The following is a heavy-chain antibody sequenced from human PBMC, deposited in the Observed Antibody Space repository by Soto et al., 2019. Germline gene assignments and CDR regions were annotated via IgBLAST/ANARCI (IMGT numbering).Heavy chain of an antibody. CDR1: GFSFSSYD. V-gene: IGHV3-23*01. Sequence: EVRLLESGGGLVQPGGSLRLSCAASGFSFSSYDMTWVRQAPGQGLEWVSSLSVTGGGPYYADSVRGRFTMSRDNSKNTLALEMSGLRADDSAVYYCAKGRETTTSAKFCFDNWGQGTLVNVSS. CDR3: AKGRETTTSAKFCFDN. J-gene: IGHJ4*02. D-gene: IGHD1-26*01. CDR2: LSVTGGGP.